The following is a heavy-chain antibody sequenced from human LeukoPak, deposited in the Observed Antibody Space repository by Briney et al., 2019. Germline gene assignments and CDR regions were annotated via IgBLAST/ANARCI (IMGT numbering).Heavy chain of an antibody. CDR3: ARDGTIFGVVKGNWFDP. J-gene: IGHJ5*02. D-gene: IGHD3-3*01. Sequence: SETLSLTCAVYGGSLSGYYWSWIRQPPGKGLEWIGEINHSGSTNYNPSLKSRVTISVDTSKNQSSLKLSSVTAADTAVYYCARDGTIFGVVKGNWFDPWGQGTLVTVSS. CDR2: INHSGST. V-gene: IGHV4-34*01. CDR1: GGSLSGYY.